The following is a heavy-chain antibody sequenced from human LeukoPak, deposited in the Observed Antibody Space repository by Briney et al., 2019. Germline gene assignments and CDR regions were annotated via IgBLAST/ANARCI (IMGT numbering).Heavy chain of an antibody. CDR1: GGSISSSRYY. J-gene: IGHJ6*02. CDR3: ARDRSRYSSSWTFIYYYYGMYV. CDR2: IYYSGST. V-gene: IGHV4-39*07. D-gene: IGHD6-13*01. Sequence: IPSETLSLTCTVSGGSISSSRYYWGWIRQPPGKGLEWIGSIYYSGSTYYNPSLKSRVTISVDTSKNQFSLKLSSVTAADTAVYYCARDRSRYSSSWTFIYYYYGMYVWGQGTTVTVSS.